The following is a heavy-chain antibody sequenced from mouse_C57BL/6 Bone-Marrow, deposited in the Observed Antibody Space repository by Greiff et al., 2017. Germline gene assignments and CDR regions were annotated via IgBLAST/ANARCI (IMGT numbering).Heavy chain of an antibody. J-gene: IGHJ2*01. CDR2: IDPSDSYT. V-gene: IGHV1-59*01. CDR3: ARWDYGSSFYYFDY. Sequence: VQLQQPGAELVRPGTSVKLSCKASGYTFTSYWMHWVKQRPGQGLEWIGVIDPSDSYTNYNQKFKGKATLTVDTSSSTAYRQRSSLTSEDSAVYYGARWDYGSSFYYFDYWGQGT. CDR1: GYTFTSYW. D-gene: IGHD1-1*01.